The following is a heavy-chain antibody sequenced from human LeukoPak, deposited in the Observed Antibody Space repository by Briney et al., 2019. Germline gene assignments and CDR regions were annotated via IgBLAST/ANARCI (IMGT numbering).Heavy chain of an antibody. Sequence: ASVKVSCKASGYTFTGFFIHWVRQAPGQGLEWMGWINPSSGGANYAQKFQGRVTMTRDTSISTAYMELSRLRSDDTAVYYCARVYYYDSSGYYPYYFDYWGQGTLVTVSS. CDR2: INPSSGGA. CDR3: ARVYYYDSSGYYPYYFDY. CDR1: GYTFTGFF. J-gene: IGHJ4*02. D-gene: IGHD3-22*01. V-gene: IGHV1-2*02.